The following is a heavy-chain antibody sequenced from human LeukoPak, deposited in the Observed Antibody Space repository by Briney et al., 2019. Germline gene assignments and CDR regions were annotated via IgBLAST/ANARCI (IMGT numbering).Heavy chain of an antibody. D-gene: IGHD2-15*01. V-gene: IGHV4-34*01. CDR3: ARVMRGYCSGGDCFSGYYYYYSYMDV. CDR1: GGSFSGYY. Sequence: SETLSLTCAVYGGSFSGYYWSWIRQPPGKGLEWIGEINHSGSTNYNPSLKSRVTISVDTSKNQFSLKLSSVTVADTAMYYCARVMRGYCSGGDCFSGYYYYYSYMDVWGKGTTVTVSS. J-gene: IGHJ6*03. CDR2: INHSGST.